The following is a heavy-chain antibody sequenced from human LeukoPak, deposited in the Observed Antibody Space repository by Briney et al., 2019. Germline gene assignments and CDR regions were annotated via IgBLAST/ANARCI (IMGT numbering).Heavy chain of an antibody. Sequence: SETLSLTCTVSGGSIRSYYWSWILLPPGKGLEWIGYIYYSGITKYNPSLKSRVTISVDTSRNQVSLELNSVTAADTAVYYCARRQDYADYDLGAFDIWGQGTMVTVSS. V-gene: IGHV4-59*01. CDR3: ARRQDYADYDLGAFDI. CDR1: GGSIRSYY. D-gene: IGHD4-17*01. CDR2: IYYSGIT. J-gene: IGHJ3*02.